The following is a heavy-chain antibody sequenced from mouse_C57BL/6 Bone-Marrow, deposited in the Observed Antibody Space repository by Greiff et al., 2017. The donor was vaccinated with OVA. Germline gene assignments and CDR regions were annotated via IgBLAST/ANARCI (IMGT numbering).Heavy chain of an antibody. CDR1: GYAFSSYW. CDR3: ARKRELAGWFAY. D-gene: IGHD6-1*01. CDR2: IYPGDGDT. J-gene: IGHJ3*01. V-gene: IGHV1-80*01. Sequence: QVQLKESGAELVKPGASVKISCKASGYAFSSYWMNWVKQRPGKGLEWIGQIYPGDGDTNYNGKFKGKATLTADKSSSTAYMQRSSLLSEDSAVYFCARKRELAGWFAYWGQGTLVTVSA.